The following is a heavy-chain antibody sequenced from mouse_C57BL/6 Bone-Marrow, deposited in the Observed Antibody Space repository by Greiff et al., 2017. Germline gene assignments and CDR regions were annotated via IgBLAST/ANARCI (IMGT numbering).Heavy chain of an antibody. CDR1: GFNIKNTY. CDR3: AREGEDNYGSSTYYYAMDY. D-gene: IGHD1-1*01. J-gene: IGHJ4*01. V-gene: IGHV14-3*01. CDR2: IDPANGNS. Sequence: EVQRVESVAELVRPGASVKLSCTASGFNIKNTYMHWVKQRPEQGLEWIGRIDPANGNSKYAPKFQGKATITADTSSNTTYLQLSSLTSEDTAMYYCAREGEDNYGSSTYYYAMDYWDQGTSVTVSS.